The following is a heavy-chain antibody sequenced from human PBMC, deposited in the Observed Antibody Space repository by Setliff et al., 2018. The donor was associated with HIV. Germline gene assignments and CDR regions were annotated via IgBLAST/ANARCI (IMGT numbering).Heavy chain of an antibody. CDR3: ARGLAAAGGYAMDV. D-gene: IGHD6-13*01. V-gene: IGHV3-23*01. CDR1: GFTFSSYA. J-gene: IGHJ6*02. Sequence: GGSLRLSCAASGFTFSSYAMSWVRQAPGKGLEWVSAISGSGGSTYYADSVKGRFTISRDNSRNTVNLQMNSLRGDDTAVYYCARGLAAAGGYAMDVWGQGTTVTVSS. CDR2: ISGSGGST.